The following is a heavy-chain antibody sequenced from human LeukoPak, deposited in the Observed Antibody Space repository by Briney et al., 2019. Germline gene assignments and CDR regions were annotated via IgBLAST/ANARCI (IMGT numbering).Heavy chain of an antibody. Sequence: PGGSLRLSCAASGFTFSSYGMHWVRQAPGKGLEWVAVISYDGGNKYYADSVKGRFTISRDNSKNTLYLQMNSLRAEDTAVYYCAKAPYSYDSSGYYNYWGQGTLVTVSS. CDR1: GFTFSSYG. CDR3: AKAPYSYDSSGYYNY. V-gene: IGHV3-30*18. J-gene: IGHJ4*02. CDR2: ISYDGGNK. D-gene: IGHD3-22*01.